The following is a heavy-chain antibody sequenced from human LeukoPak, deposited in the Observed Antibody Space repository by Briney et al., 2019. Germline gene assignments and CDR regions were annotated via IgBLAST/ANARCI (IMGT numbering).Heavy chain of an antibody. D-gene: IGHD6-19*01. CDR1: GFTFSKHW. Sequence: PGGSLRLSCAASGFTFSKHWMSWVRQAPGKGLEWVANIKQDGSEKYYVDSVKGRFTISRDNAKNSLYLQMNNLRAEDTAVYYCARDRDNVAGTRGYFNYWGQGTLVTVSS. V-gene: IGHV3-7*01. J-gene: IGHJ4*02. CDR3: ARDRDNVAGTRGYFNY. CDR2: IKQDGSEK.